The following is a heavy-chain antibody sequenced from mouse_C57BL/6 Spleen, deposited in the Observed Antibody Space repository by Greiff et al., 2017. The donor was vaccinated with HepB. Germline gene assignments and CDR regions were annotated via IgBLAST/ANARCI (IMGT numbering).Heavy chain of an antibody. CDR2: IDPSDSYT. CDR1: GYTFTSYW. J-gene: IGHJ1*03. Sequence: VQLQQSGAELVKPGASVKLSCKASGYTFTSYWMQWVKQRPGQGLEWIGEIDPSDSYTNYNQKFKGKATLTVDTSSSTAYMQLSSLTSEDSAVYYCARGGKRYFDVWGTGTTVTVSS. V-gene: IGHV1-50*01. D-gene: IGHD2-1*01. CDR3: ARGGKRYFDV.